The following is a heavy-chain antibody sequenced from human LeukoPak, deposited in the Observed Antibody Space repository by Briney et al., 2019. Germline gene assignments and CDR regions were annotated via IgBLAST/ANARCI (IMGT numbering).Heavy chain of an antibody. Sequence: PSETLSLTCTVSGGSISSSSYYWGWIRQPPGKGLEWIGSIYYSGSTYYNPSLKSRVTISVDTSKNQFSLKLSSVTAADTAVYYCARLRYGNYFDYWGQGTLVTVSS. CDR3: ARLRYGNYFDY. J-gene: IGHJ4*02. D-gene: IGHD4-17*01. CDR1: GGSISSSSYY. CDR2: IYYSGST. V-gene: IGHV4-39*01.